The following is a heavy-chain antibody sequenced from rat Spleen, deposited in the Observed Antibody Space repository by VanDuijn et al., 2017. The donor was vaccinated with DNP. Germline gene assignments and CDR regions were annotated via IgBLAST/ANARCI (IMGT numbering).Heavy chain of an antibody. V-gene: IGHV5-25*01. Sequence: EVQVVESGGDFVQPGRSLKLSCVASGFMFDNHWMIWIRQIPGKGLEWVASISPGGGNTYYRDSVKGRFTISRDNAKSTLYLQMDSRRSEDTATYYCAKANNWDYWGQGVMVTVSS. CDR2: ISPGGGNT. CDR3: AKANNWDY. CDR1: GFMFDNHW. D-gene: IGHD5-1*01. J-gene: IGHJ2*01.